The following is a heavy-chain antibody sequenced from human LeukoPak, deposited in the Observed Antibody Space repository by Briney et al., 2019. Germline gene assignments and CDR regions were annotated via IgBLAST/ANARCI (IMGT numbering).Heavy chain of an antibody. D-gene: IGHD3-16*02. J-gene: IGHJ4*02. Sequence: PGGSLRLSCAASGFTLSSYGMHWVRQAPGKGLEWVAVIWYDGSNKYYADSVKGRFTISRDNSKNTLYLQMNSLRAEDTAVYYCARAGFTFGGVIAPFFDYWGQGTLVTVSS. CDR2: IWYDGSNK. CDR1: GFTLSSYG. CDR3: ARAGFTFGGVIAPFFDY. V-gene: IGHV3-33*01.